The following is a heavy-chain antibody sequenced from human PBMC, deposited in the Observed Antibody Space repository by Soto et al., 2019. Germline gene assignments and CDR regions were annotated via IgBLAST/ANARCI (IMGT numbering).Heavy chain of an antibody. CDR1: GFMCSNYP. CDR2: IKAAGGDT. V-gene: IGHV3-23*01. D-gene: IGHD5-12*01. J-gene: IGHJ4*02. CDR3: KRDVVASSPPGADY. Sequence: EVQLLASGGDLVRPGGSLRLSCAGSGFMCSNYPMSWVRQAPGKGPEWVADIKAAGGDTYYADSVKGRFTISRDNFNDMLYLQMNSLTVEDTAMYYCKRDVVASSPPGADYWGQGTLVTVSS.